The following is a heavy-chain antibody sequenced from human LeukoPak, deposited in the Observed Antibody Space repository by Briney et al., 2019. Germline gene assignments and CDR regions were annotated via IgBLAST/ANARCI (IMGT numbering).Heavy chain of an antibody. CDR3: ARGRLLWFGVLPYGFDY. Sequence: SQTLSLTCTVSGGSISSGSYYWSWIRQPAGKGLEWIGRIYTSGSTNYNPSLKSRVTISVDTSKNQFSLKLSSVTAADTAVYYCARGRLLWFGVLPYGFDYWGQGTLVTVSS. D-gene: IGHD3-10*01. J-gene: IGHJ4*02. V-gene: IGHV4-61*02. CDR1: GGSISSGSYY. CDR2: IYTSGST.